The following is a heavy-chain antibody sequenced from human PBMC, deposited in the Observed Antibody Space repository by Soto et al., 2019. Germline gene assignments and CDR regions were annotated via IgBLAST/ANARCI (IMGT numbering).Heavy chain of an antibody. CDR2: IGTAGDT. V-gene: IGHV3-13*01. J-gene: IGHJ6*02. CDR1: GFTFSSYD. CDR3: ARARSVDYGDDYTYYYYYGMDV. D-gene: IGHD4-17*01. Sequence: GGSLRLSCAASGFTFSSYDMHWVRQATGKGLEWVSAIGTAGDTYYPGSVKGRFTISRENAKNSLYLQMNSLRAEDTAVYYCARARSVDYGDDYTYYYYYGMDVWGQGTTVTVSS.